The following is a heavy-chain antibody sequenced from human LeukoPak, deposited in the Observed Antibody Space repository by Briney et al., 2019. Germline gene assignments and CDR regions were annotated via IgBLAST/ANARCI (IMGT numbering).Heavy chain of an antibody. CDR2: MNPNSGNT. CDR3: ARTPVVPAATHRDGMDV. Sequence: ASVTVSCKASGYTFTRYDINWVRQATGQGREWMGWMNPNSGNTGYAQKFQGRVTMTRNTSISTAYMELSSLRSEDTAVYYCARTPVVPAATHRDGMDVWGQGTPVTVSS. CDR1: GYTFTRYD. J-gene: IGHJ6*02. D-gene: IGHD2-2*01. V-gene: IGHV1-8*01.